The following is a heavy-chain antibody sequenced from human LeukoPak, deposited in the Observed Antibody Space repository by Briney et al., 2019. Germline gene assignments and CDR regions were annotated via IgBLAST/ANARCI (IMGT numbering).Heavy chain of an antibody. J-gene: IGHJ4*02. CDR2: FDSEDGET. V-gene: IGHV1-24*01. Sequence: ASVKVSCKVSGYTLTELSMHWVRQAPGKGLEWMGGFDSEDGETIYAQKFQGRVTMTEDTSTDTAYMELSSLRSEDTAVYYCATAPHYDFPLDYWGQGTLVTVFS. CDR1: GYTLTELS. D-gene: IGHD3-3*01. CDR3: ATAPHYDFPLDY.